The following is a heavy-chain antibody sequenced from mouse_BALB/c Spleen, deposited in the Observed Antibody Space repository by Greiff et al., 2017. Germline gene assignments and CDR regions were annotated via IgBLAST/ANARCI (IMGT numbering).Heavy chain of an antibody. V-gene: IGHV5-4*02. CDR2: ISDGGSYT. Sequence: EVKLMESGGGLVKPGGSLKLSCAASGFTFSDYYMYWVRQTPEKRLEWVATISDGGSYTYYPDSVKGRFTISRDNAKNNLYLQMSSLKSEDTAMYYCARGDDYDRGDYFDYWGQGTTLTVSS. J-gene: IGHJ2*01. D-gene: IGHD2-4*01. CDR1: GFTFSDYY. CDR3: ARGDDYDRGDYFDY.